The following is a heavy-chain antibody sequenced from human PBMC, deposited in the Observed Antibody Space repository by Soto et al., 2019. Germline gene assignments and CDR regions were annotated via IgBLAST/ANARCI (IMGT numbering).Heavy chain of an antibody. Sequence: PGESMKISGKGSGYSFTSYWIGWVRQMPGKGLEWMGIIYPGDSDTRYSPSFQGQVTISADKSISTAYLQWSSLKASGTAIYFCASFVLVTSTMNLFFLCGKRSLVTVSS. V-gene: IGHV5-51*01. D-gene: IGHD2-8*02. CDR2: IYPGDSDT. CDR3: ASFVLVTSTMNLFFL. J-gene: IGHJ1*01. CDR1: GYSFTSYW.